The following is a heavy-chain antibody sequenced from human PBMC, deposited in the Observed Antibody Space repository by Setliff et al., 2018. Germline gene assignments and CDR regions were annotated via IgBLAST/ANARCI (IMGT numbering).Heavy chain of an antibody. J-gene: IGHJ3*02. CDR2: IIPIFGTA. CDR3: ATGYSSGWSGFDAFDI. D-gene: IGHD6-19*01. Sequence: ASVKVSCKASGGTFSSYAISWVRQAPGQGLEWMGGIIPIFGTANYAQKFQGRVTITTDESTSTAYMELSSLRSEDTAVYYCATGYSSGWSGFDAFDIWGQGTMVT. CDR1: GGTFSSYA. V-gene: IGHV1-69*05.